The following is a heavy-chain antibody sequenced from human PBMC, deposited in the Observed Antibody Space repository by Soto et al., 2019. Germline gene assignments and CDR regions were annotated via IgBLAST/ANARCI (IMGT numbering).Heavy chain of an antibody. CDR2: ISYDGSNK. D-gene: IGHD4-17*01. CDR3: AKDLTTTVVPRILHY. J-gene: IGHJ4*02. V-gene: IGHV3-30*18. CDR1: GFTFSSYG. Sequence: GGSLRLSCAASGFTFSSYGMHWVRQAPGKGLEWVAVISYDGSNKYYADSVKGRFTISRDNSKNTLYLQMNSLRAEDTAVYYCAKDLTTTVVPRILHYWGQGTLVTVSS.